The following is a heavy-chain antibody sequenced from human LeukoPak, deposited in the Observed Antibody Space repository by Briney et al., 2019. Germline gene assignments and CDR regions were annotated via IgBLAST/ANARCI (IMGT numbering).Heavy chain of an antibody. D-gene: IGHD6-13*01. CDR3: ARLLVRAGAFDI. CDR1: GYTFTSYA. CDR2: INAGNGNT. Sequence: ASVKVSCKASGYTFTSYAMHWVRQAPGQRLEWMGWINAGNGNTKYSQKFQGRVTITRDTSASTAYMELSSLRSEDTAVYYCARLLVRAGAFDIWGQGTMFTVSS. J-gene: IGHJ3*02. V-gene: IGHV1-3*01.